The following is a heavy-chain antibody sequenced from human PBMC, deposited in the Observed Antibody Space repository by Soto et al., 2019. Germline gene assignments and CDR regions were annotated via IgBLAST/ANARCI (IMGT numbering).Heavy chain of an antibody. V-gene: IGHV3-74*01. CDR1: GFTFSNYW. CDR3: VRLRVLESGDPPGGMDV. J-gene: IGHJ6*02. Sequence: EVQLVESGGGLVQPGGSLRLPCAASGFTFSNYWMHWVRQAPGKGLVWVSRINDDGSTTRYADAVRGRFPISRDNAKITLYLQMNSLTAEDTAVYYGVRLRVLESGDPPGGMDVWGQGTRVTVSS. CDR2: INDDGSTT. D-gene: IGHD3-3*01.